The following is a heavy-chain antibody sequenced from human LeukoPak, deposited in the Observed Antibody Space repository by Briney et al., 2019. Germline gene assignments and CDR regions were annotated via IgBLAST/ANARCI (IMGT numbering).Heavy chain of an antibody. CDR2: IYYSGST. CDR1: GDSISTYY. D-gene: IGHD6-19*01. J-gene: IGHJ5*02. V-gene: IGHV4-59*01. CDR3: AREATVAGINYFDP. Sequence: KPSETLSLTCTVSGDSISTYYWSWIRQPPGKGREWIGYIYYSGSTNYNPSLKSRVTISVDTSKNQFSLKLNSVTAADTAVYYCAREATVAGINYFDPWGQGTLVTVSS.